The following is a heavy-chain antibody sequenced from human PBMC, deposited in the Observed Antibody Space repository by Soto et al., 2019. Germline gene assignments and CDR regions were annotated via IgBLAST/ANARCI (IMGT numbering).Heavy chain of an antibody. CDR2: ISYDGSNK. J-gene: IGHJ6*02. Sequence: GGSLRLSCAASGFTFSSYGMHWVRQAPGKGLEGVAVISYDGSNKYYADTVKGRFTISRDNSKNTLYLQMNSLRAEDTAVYYCAREKYSSGWGYYYYGMDVWGQGTTVTVSS. CDR1: GFTFSSYG. CDR3: AREKYSSGWGYYYYGMDV. V-gene: IGHV3-30*03. D-gene: IGHD6-19*01.